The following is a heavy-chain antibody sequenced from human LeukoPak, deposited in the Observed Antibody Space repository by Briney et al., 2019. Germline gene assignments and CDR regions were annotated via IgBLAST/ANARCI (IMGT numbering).Heavy chain of an antibody. V-gene: IGHV1-69*13. CDR3: ARGYFDWSPPDY. CDR1: GGTFSSYA. Sequence: ASVKVSCKASGGTFSSYAISWVRQAPGQGLEWMGGIIPILGTANYAQKFQGRVTITADESTSTAYMELSSLRSEDTAVYYCARGYFDWSPPDYWGQGTLVTVSS. D-gene: IGHD3-9*01. J-gene: IGHJ4*02. CDR2: IIPILGTA.